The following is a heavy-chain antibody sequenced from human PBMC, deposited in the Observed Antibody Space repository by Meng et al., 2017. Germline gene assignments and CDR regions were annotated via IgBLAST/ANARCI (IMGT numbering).Heavy chain of an antibody. D-gene: IGHD2-21*02. CDR3: ARACGGDCYLRYYYYGMDV. J-gene: IGHJ6*02. Sequence: GESLKISCAASGFTFSSYAMSWVRQAPGKGLEWVSYISSSGSTIYYADSVKGRFTISRDNAKNSLYLQMNSLRAEDTAVYYCARACGGDCYLRYYYYGMDVWGQGTTVTVSS. CDR2: ISSSGSTI. V-gene: IGHV3-48*04. CDR1: GFTFSSYA.